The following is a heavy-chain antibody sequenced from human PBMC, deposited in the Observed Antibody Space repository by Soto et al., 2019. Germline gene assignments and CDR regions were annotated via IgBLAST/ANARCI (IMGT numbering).Heavy chain of an antibody. Sequence: PGESLKISCKGSGYTFTDYWIGWVRQLPGKGLEWMGIIYPGDSDTRYSPPFQGHVTITVDKSTSTAYLQWNTLKASDTAMYYCARNTSNSRYYCYAMDVWGQGTTVTVSS. V-gene: IGHV5-51*01. CDR1: GYTFTDYW. D-gene: IGHD2-2*01. CDR3: ARNTSNSRYYCYAMDV. J-gene: IGHJ6*02. CDR2: IYPGDSDT.